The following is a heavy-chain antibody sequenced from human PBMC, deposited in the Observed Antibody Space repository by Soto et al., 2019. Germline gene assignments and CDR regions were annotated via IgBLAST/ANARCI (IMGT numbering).Heavy chain of an antibody. J-gene: IGHJ4*02. CDR1: GGSISSGGYY. CDR2: IYYSGST. V-gene: IGHV4-31*03. Sequence: QMQLQESGPGLVKPSQTLSLTSTVSGGSISSGGYYWSWILQHPGKGLEWIGYIYYSGSTYYNPSLKSRVTISVDTSKNQFSLKLGSVTAADTAVYYCARLTTVTSYYFDYWGQGTLVTVSS. CDR3: ARLTTVTSYYFDY. D-gene: IGHD4-17*01.